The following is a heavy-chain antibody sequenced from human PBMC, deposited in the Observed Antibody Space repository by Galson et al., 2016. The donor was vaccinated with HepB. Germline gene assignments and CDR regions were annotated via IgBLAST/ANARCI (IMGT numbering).Heavy chain of an antibody. J-gene: IGHJ3*01. V-gene: IGHV3-23*01. Sequence: SLRLSCAASGFSIRNHWMSWVRQAPGKGLEWVSIIDDSGDHIYYAESVKGRFTISRDKATNTLYLQMNSLRAEDTALYYCARDRGYRALDLWGQGTTVTVSS. CDR1: GFSIRNHW. D-gene: IGHD3-10*01. CDR3: ARDRGYRALDL. CDR2: IDDSGDHI.